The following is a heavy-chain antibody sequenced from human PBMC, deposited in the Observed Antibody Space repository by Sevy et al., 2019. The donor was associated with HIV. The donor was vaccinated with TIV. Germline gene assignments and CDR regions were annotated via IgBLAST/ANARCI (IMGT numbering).Heavy chain of an antibody. CDR2: IKSKIDGETT. Sequence: WGSLRLSCAVSGFTFSNAWMNWVRQAPGTGLQWVGLIKSKIDGETTDYAAPVKGRFTISRDDSKNTVYLQMNSLKTEDTALYYCATAPGYYDSSPFDYWGPGTLVTVSS. J-gene: IGHJ4*02. V-gene: IGHV3-15*01. D-gene: IGHD3-9*01. CDR3: ATAPGYYDSSPFDY. CDR1: GFTFSNAW.